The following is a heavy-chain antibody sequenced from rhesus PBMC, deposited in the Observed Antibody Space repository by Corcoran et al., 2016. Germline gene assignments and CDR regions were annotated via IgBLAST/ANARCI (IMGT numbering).Heavy chain of an antibody. J-gene: IGHJ2*01. CDR3: ASALNWYFDL. Sequence: QVQLQESGPGLVKPSETLSLTCAVSGVPISGYYYLSWHRQPPGKGLEWIGSSYCSGVSNYLNPSLKSRVTLSVDTSKNQFSLKLSSVTAADTAVYYCASALNWYFDLWGPGTPITISS. CDR2: SYCSGVSN. CDR1: GVPISGYYY. V-gene: IGHV4S14*01.